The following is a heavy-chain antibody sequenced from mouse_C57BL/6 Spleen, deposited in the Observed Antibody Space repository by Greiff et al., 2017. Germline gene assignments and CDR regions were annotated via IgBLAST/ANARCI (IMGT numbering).Heavy chain of an antibody. D-gene: IGHD3-1*01. CDR1: GFTFSSYA. V-gene: IGHV5-4*01. CDR2: ISDGGSYT. Sequence: EVMLVESGGGLVKPGGSLKLSCAASGFTFSSYAMSWVRQTPEKRLEWVATISDGGSYTYYPDNVKGRFTISRDNAKNNLYLQMSHLQSEDTAMYYCARDRAGTDAMDYWGQGTSVTVAS. CDR3: ARDRAGTDAMDY. J-gene: IGHJ4*01.